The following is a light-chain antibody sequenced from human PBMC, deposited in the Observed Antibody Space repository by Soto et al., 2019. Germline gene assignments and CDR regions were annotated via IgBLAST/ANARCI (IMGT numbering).Light chain of an antibody. V-gene: IGLV2-14*01. Sequence: QSVLTQPASVSGSPGQSITISCAGTSSDVGSYNFVSWYQQYPGKAPQVMIYEVSSRPSGISNRFSGSKSGNTASLTIFGLQAEDEAYYYCSSYTTSSSWVFGGGTKVTVL. J-gene: IGLJ3*02. CDR3: SSYTTSSSWV. CDR2: EVS. CDR1: SSDVGSYNF.